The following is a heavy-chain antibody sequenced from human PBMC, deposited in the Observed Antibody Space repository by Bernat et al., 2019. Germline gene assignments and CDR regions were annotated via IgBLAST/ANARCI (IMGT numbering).Heavy chain of an antibody. J-gene: IGHJ4*02. CDR3: WGGGKRGVGEQAFGY. CDR1: GGSISSYY. D-gene: IGHD3-10*01. Sequence: QVQLQESGPGLVKPSETLSLTCTVSGGSISSYYWSWIRQPPGKGLEWIGYIYYSGSTNYNPSLKSRVTISVDPSKNQFSLKLGSVTAGDTAVYFWWGGGKRGVGEQAFGYRGQGNLVPGS. CDR2: IYYSGST. V-gene: IGHV4-59*01.